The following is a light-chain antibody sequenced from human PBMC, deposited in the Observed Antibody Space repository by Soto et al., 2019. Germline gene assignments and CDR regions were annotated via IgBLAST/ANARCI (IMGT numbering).Light chain of an antibody. CDR3: QQSYTAPFT. V-gene: IGKV1-39*01. J-gene: IGKJ3*01. Sequence: DIQMTQSPASLSACVGDTVTIACRASRSISNYLNWYQQKPGRAPNLLISGASTLQRGVPSRFSGRGSGTTFTLTITSLHPDDFAIYFCQQSYTAPFTFGPGTKVEIK. CDR2: GAS. CDR1: RSISNY.